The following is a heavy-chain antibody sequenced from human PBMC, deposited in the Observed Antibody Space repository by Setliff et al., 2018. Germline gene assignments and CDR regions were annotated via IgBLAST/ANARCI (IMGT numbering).Heavy chain of an antibody. Sequence: ASVKVSCKASGYTFSNFGFSWVRQAPGQGLDWMGWISAYNGNTNYVQKLQGRVTMTTDTSTSTAYMELRSLRSDDTAVYYCARGTSSSSWPEYFQHWGQGTLVTVSS. V-gene: IGHV1-18*01. CDR3: ARGTSSSSWPEYFQH. CDR2: ISAYNGNT. J-gene: IGHJ1*01. D-gene: IGHD6-13*01. CDR1: GYTFSNFG.